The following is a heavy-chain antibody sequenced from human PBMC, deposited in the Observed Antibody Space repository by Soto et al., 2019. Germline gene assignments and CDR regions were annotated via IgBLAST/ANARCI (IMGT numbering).Heavy chain of an antibody. V-gene: IGHV3-7*01. CDR3: ARPPTYNTFDP. D-gene: IGHD1-1*01. Sequence: PGGSLRLSCAISGFTFSSYWMNWVRQAPGKGLEWVANIREDGSEQYYVDSAKGRFTISRDNARNSLYLQMNSLRVDDTAVYYCARPPTYNTFDPWGQGTLVTVSS. J-gene: IGHJ5*02. CDR2: IREDGSEQ. CDR1: GFTFSSYW.